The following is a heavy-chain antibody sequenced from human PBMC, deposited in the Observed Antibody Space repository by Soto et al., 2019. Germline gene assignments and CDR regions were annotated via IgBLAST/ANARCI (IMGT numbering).Heavy chain of an antibody. D-gene: IGHD3-22*01. Sequence: GGSLRLSCAASGFTFDDYSMHLVRQAPGKGLECVSGISLNSGSIGYADSVKGRFTISRDNAKNSLYMQMNSLRAEETALYYCAKDYSDRRGSPNWFEPWGQGTMVTFSS. CDR3: AKDYSDRRGSPNWFEP. CDR1: GFTFDDYS. V-gene: IGHV3-9*01. J-gene: IGHJ5*02. CDR2: ISLNSGSI.